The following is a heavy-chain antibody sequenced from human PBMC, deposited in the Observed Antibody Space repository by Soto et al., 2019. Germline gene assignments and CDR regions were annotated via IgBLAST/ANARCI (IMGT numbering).Heavy chain of an antibody. Sequence: SLRLSCAASGFTFSDYYMSWIRQAPGKGLEWVSYISSSRSYTNYADSVKGRFTISRDNAKNSLYLQMNSLRAEDTAVYYCAREATMVRGVIITGHYYYGMDVWGQGTTVTVSS. J-gene: IGHJ6*02. CDR1: GFTFSDYY. V-gene: IGHV3-11*06. CDR2: ISSSRSYT. D-gene: IGHD3-10*01. CDR3: AREATMVRGVIITGHYYYGMDV.